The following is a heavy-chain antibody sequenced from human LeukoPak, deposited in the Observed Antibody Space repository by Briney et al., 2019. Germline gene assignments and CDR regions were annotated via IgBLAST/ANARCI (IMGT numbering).Heavy chain of an antibody. V-gene: IGHV1-2*02. CDR2: INPNSGGT. Sequence: GASVKVSCKASGCTFTGYYMHWVRQAPGQGLEWMGWINPNSGGTNYAQKFQGRVTMTRDTSISTAYMELTRLRSDDTAVYYCARIAGHCTNGICFTDYYMDVWGEGTTVTVSS. J-gene: IGHJ6*03. D-gene: IGHD2-8*01. CDR3: ARIAGHCTNGICFTDYYMDV. CDR1: GCTFTGYY.